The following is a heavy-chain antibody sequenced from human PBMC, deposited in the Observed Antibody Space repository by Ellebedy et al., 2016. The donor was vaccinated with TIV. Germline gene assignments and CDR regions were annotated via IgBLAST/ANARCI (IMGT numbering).Heavy chain of an antibody. V-gene: IGHV3-23*01. J-gene: IGHJ4*02. D-gene: IGHD2-15*01. CDR3: GKDLLGFGRLIDY. Sequence: GESLKISCAASGFTFRSYAIPWVRPPPGTGLAWVSAISGSGGSTYYADSVKGRFTISRDNSKNTLYLQMNSLRAEDTAVYYGGKDLLGFGRLIDYWGQGTLVTVSS. CDR1: GFTFRSYA. CDR2: ISGSGGST.